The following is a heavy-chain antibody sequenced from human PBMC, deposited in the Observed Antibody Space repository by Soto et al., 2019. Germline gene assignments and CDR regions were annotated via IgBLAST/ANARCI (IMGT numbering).Heavy chain of an antibody. Sequence: PVGSKIHSCGAAEVNISTYWVSWVRQNPGKGLEWVANIKEDGSEKYYVDSVKGRFPISRDSAEKSLFLQMNSLRVEDTAVYYCARDRGWGIVVVPASFDCWGQGSLVTVSS. CDR1: EVNISTYW. CDR3: ARDRGWGIVVVPASFDC. V-gene: IGHV3-7*01. J-gene: IGHJ4*02. D-gene: IGHD2-15*01. CDR2: IKEDGSEK.